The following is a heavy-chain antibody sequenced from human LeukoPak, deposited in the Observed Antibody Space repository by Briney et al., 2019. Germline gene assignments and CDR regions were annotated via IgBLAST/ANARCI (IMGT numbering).Heavy chain of an antibody. Sequence: GGSLRLSCAASGFTVSSNYMSWVRQAPGKGLEWVSVIYSGGSTYYADSVKGRFTISRDNSKNTLYLQMNSLRAEDTAVYYCAKRLGFSSAQYYFDSWGQGTLVTVSS. CDR3: AKRLGFSSAQYYFDS. CDR1: GFTVSSNY. J-gene: IGHJ4*02. V-gene: IGHV3-53*01. D-gene: IGHD3-16*01. CDR2: IYSGGST.